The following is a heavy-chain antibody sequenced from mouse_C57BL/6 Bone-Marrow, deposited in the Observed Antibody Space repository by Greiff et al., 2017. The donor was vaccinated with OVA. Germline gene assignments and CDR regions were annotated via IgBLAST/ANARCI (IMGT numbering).Heavy chain of an antibody. D-gene: IGHD2-5*01. J-gene: IGHJ2*01. CDR3: ARRGYYSKNYFDY. CDR2: IYPRSGNT. V-gene: IGHV1-81*01. CDR1: GYTFTSYG. Sequence: QVHVKQSGAELARPGASVKLSCKASGYTFTSYGISWVKQRTGQGLEWIGEIYPRSGNTYYNEKFKGKATLTADKSSSTAYMELRSLTSEDSAVYFCARRGYYSKNYFDYWGQGTTLTVSS.